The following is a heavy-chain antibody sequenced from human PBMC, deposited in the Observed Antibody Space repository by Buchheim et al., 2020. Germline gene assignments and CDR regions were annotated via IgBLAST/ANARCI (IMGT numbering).Heavy chain of an antibody. CDR1: GGTFSSYA. Sequence: QVQLVQSGAEVKKPGSSVKVSCKASGGTFSSYAISWVRQAPGQGLEWMGRIIPILGIANYAQKFQGRVTITADKSTTTAYKGLSSLRSEDKAVYYCARDLPAAGTRWYFDLWGRGTL. CDR3: ARDLPAAGTRWYFDL. V-gene: IGHV1-69*04. CDR2: IIPILGIA. J-gene: IGHJ2*01. D-gene: IGHD6-13*01.